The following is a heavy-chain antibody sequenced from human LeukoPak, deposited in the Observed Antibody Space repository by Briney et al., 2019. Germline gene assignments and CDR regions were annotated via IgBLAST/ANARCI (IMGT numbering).Heavy chain of an antibody. V-gene: IGHV3-30*02. CDR3: AKDHSSFGPAAMRFDY. J-gene: IGHJ4*02. CDR2: IRYDGSNK. D-gene: IGHD2-2*01. Sequence: PGGSLRLSCGASGFVFDDYDMHWVRQAPGKGLEWVAFIRYDGSNKYYADSVKGRFTISRDNSKNTLYLQMNSLRAEDTAVYYCAKDHSSFGPAAMRFDYWGQGTLVTVSS. CDR1: GFVFDDYD.